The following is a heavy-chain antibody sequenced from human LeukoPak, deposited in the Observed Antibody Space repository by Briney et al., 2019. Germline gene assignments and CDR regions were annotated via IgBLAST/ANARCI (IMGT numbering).Heavy chain of an antibody. CDR3: ARDPNPREGAFDI. Sequence: SETLSLTCTVSGGSISGYSWSWIRQPAGKGLEWIGRIYTSGRTDYNPSLKSRVTISVDRSKNQFSLKLSSVTAADTAVYYCARDPNPREGAFDIWGQGTMVTVSS. CDR1: GGSISGYS. J-gene: IGHJ3*02. V-gene: IGHV4-4*07. CDR2: IYTSGRT. D-gene: IGHD1-26*01.